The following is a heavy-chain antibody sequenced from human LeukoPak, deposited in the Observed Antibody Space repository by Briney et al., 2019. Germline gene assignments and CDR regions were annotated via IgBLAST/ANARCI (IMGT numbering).Heavy chain of an antibody. CDR2: INHSGST. CDR3: ARGSRYCSGGSCYRGGGYYYMDV. CDR1: GGSFTGYS. Sequence: PSETLSLTCAVSGGSFTGYSRSWVRQPPGERLEWIGEINHSGSTKYNPSLKSRVTISVDTSKNQFSLKLSSVTAADTAVYYCARGSRYCSGGSCYRGGGYYYMDVWGKGTTVTVSS. D-gene: IGHD2-15*01. J-gene: IGHJ6*03. V-gene: IGHV4-34*01.